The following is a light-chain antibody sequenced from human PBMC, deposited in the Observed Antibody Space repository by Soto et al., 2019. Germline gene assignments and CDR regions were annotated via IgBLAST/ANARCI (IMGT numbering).Light chain of an antibody. J-gene: IGKJ5*01. CDR3: QHYSGSPIG. Sequence: EVALTQSPGTLSLSPGERATLSCRASQSVNNNYLAWYQQKPGQAPRLLIYGASTRATGIPDRFSGSGSGTDFTLTISRLEPEDFAVYYCQHYSGSPIGFGQGTRLDIK. V-gene: IGKV3-20*01. CDR2: GAS. CDR1: QSVNNNY.